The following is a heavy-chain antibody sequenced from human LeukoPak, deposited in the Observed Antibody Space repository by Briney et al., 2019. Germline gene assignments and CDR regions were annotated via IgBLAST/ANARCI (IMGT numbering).Heavy chain of an antibody. CDR3: ARSLFGYSYGS. CDR1: GGSISSYY. Sequence: SETLSLTCTVSGGSISSYYWSWIRQPPGKGLDWIAYIYYSGSTNYNPSLKSRVSISVDTSKNQFSLKLSSVTAADTAVYYCARSLFGYSYGSWGQGTLVTVSS. D-gene: IGHD5-18*01. CDR2: IYYSGST. J-gene: IGHJ4*02. V-gene: IGHV4-59*01.